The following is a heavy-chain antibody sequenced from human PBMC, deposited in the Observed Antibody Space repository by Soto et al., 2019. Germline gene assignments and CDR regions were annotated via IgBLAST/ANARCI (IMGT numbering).Heavy chain of an antibody. V-gene: IGHV3-9*01. Sequence: EVQLVESGGGLVQPGRSLRLSCAASGFTFDDYAMHWVRQAPGKGLEWVSSINWNSGSIGYADSVKGRFTISRDNAKNALYQQMNSLRAEDTALYYCAKDDYSSSSGMDYWGQGTLVTVSS. D-gene: IGHD6-6*01. CDR2: INWNSGSI. J-gene: IGHJ4*02. CDR3: AKDDYSSSSGMDY. CDR1: GFTFDDYA.